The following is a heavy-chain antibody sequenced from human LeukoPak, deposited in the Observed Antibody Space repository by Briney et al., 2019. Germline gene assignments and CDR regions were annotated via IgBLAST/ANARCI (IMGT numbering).Heavy chain of an antibody. J-gene: IGHJ6*03. CDR2: IYTSGSN. CDR3: AREVPSYYYYMDV. Sequence: SQTLSFTCTVSGGSISTGSYYWSSIRQPAGRGVEGIGRIYTSGSNNYNPSLKSRVTISVDTSKNQFSLKLSSVTAADTAVYYCAREVPSYYYYMDVWGKGTTVTVSS. CDR1: GGSISTGSYY. V-gene: IGHV4-61*02.